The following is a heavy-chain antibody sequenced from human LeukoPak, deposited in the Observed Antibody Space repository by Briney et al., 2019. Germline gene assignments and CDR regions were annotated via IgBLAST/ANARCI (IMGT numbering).Heavy chain of an antibody. D-gene: IGHD6-13*01. Sequence: SETLSLTCGVYGGSFSGYYWSWIRQPPGKGLEWIGEINHSGSTNYNPSLKSRVTISVDTSKNKFSLKLSSVTAADTAVYYCARQFQTYSSSPTPDYWGQGTLVTVSS. CDR3: ARQFQTYSSSPTPDY. CDR1: GGSFSGYY. J-gene: IGHJ4*02. CDR2: INHSGST. V-gene: IGHV4-34*01.